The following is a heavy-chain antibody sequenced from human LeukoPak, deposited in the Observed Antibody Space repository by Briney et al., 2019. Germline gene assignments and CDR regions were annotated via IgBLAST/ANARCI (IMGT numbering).Heavy chain of an antibody. CDR1: GGSLSGYY. V-gene: IGHV4-34*01. D-gene: IGHD2-15*01. Sequence: SETLSLTCAVYGGSLSGYYWNWIRQPPGKGLEWIGEINHSGSTNYNPSLKSRVTISVDTSKNQFSLKLSSVTAADTAVYYCARLEIFYAFDIWGQGTMVTVSS. CDR3: ARLEIFYAFDI. J-gene: IGHJ3*02. CDR2: INHSGST.